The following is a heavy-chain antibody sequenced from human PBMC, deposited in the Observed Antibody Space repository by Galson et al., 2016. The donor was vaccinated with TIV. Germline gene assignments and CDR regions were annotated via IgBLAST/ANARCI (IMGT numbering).Heavy chain of an antibody. J-gene: IGHJ6*02. D-gene: IGHD1-26*01. V-gene: IGHV3-11*01. CDR2: ISYSGSAK. CDR3: ARYSGKSYALDV. Sequence: SLRLSCAASGFTLSDYYMTWIRQAPGKGLEWLSHISYSGSAKYGADSMKGRLTMSRDIAKNSMYLGMSSLRAEDTAVYYCARYSGKSYALDVWGQGTAVTVSS. CDR1: GFTLSDYY.